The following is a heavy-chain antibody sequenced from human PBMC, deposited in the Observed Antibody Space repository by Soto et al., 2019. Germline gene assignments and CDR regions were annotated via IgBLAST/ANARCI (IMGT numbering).Heavy chain of an antibody. J-gene: IGHJ4*02. Sequence: GGSLRLSCAASGFTFSSYAMHWVRQAPGKGLEWVAVISYDGSNKYYADSVKGRFTISRDNSKNTLYLQMNSLRAEDTAVYYCARVSPDWNIDYWGQGTLVTVSS. V-gene: IGHV3-30-3*01. CDR3: ARVSPDWNIDY. CDR1: GFTFSSYA. D-gene: IGHD1-1*01. CDR2: ISYDGSNK.